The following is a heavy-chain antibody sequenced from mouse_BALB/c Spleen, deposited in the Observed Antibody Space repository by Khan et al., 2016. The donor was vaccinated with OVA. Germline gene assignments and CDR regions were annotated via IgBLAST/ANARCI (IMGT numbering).Heavy chain of an antibody. V-gene: IGHV2-6-1*01. CDR3: AKQPDNHYKVLTN. CDR2: IWSDGNT. D-gene: IGHD1-2*01. CDR1: GFSLTNYG. J-gene: IGHJ4*01. Sequence: QVQLKESGPGLVAPSQSLSITCTISGFSLTNYGVHWVRQPPGKGLEWLVVIWSDGNTTYNSALKSRLTITKDNSKSQVFLKMNSLQTDDTAIYFVAKQPDNHYKVLTNWGQGTSVTVSS.